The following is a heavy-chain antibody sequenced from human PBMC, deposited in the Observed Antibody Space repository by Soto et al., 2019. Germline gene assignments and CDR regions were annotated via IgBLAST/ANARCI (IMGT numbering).Heavy chain of an antibody. D-gene: IGHD1-1*01. CDR1: GGTSSSYT. Sequence: VASVKVSCKASGGTSSSYTICWVRQAPGQGLEWMGRIIPILGIANYAQKLQGRVTMTTDTSTSTAYMELRSLRSDDTAVYYCAREVQGGETGFDYWGQGTLVTVSS. V-gene: IGHV1-69*04. CDR2: IIPILGIA. CDR3: AREVQGGETGFDY. J-gene: IGHJ4*02.